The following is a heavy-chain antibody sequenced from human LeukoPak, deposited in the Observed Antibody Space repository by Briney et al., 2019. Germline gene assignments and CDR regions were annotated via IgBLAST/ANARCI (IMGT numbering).Heavy chain of an antibody. J-gene: IGHJ6*02. V-gene: IGHV4-59*02. D-gene: IGHD3-16*01. Sequence: SETLSLTCTVSGGSVSGYSWSWVRQPPGKGLEWIGNIFYSGYTDYNPSLKSRVTISVDTSKGQFSLNLRSVTAADTAVYSCAGAFRCFGMDVWGQGTTVIVSS. CDR2: IFYSGYT. CDR3: AGAFRCFGMDV. CDR1: GGSVSGYS.